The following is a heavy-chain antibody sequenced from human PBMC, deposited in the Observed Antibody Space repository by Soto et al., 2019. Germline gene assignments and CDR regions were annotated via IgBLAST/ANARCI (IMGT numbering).Heavy chain of an antibody. J-gene: IGHJ6*03. CDR3: ARAGDYSFYYMDV. Sequence: QVTLKGSGPVLVKPTETLTLTCTVSGFSLTNATMGVSWIRQPPGKALEWLTHIFSTDEISYNTSLKSRVTISQDTSKSQVVLTMTNMDPVDTATYYCARAGDYSFYYMDVWGKGTTVIVSS. CDR2: IFSTDEI. CDR1: GFSLTNATMG. V-gene: IGHV2-26*01. D-gene: IGHD7-27*01.